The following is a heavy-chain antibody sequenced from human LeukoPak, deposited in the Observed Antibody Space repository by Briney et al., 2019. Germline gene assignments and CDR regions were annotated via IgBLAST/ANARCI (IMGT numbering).Heavy chain of an antibody. J-gene: IGHJ4*02. CDR1: GGTFSSYA. CDR3: AAVPGSANYDILTGYYDY. D-gene: IGHD3-9*01. V-gene: IGHV1-69*05. CDR2: IIPIFGTA. Sequence: SVKVSCKASGGTFSSYAISWVRQAPGQGLEWMGGIIPIFGTANYAQKFQGRVTITTDESTSTAYMELSSLRSEDTAVYYCAAVPGSANYDILTGYYDYWGQGTLVTVSS.